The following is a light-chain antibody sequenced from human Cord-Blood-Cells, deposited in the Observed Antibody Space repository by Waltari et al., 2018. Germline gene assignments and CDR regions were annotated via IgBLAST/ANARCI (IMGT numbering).Light chain of an antibody. CDR3: KQSIQLPRT. J-gene: IGKJ1*01. CDR2: EVA. V-gene: IGKV2D-29*01. Sequence: DIVMTQTQLSLSVTPGQPASISCKSSQSLLHSDGKPYLYWYLQKPGQPPQLLIYEVAKRFAGGPDRFSGSGSVTEFTLKISRVEAEDVGVYYCKQSIQLPRTFGQGTKVEIK. CDR1: QSLLHSDGKPY.